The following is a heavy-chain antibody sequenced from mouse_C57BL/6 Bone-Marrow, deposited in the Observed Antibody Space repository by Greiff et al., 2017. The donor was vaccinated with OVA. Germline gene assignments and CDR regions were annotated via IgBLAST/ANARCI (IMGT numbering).Heavy chain of an antibody. CDR1: GYTFTSYG. CDR2: IYPRSGNT. V-gene: IGHV1-81*01. J-gene: IGHJ2*01. CDR3: ASRGAFITTVGYYFDY. Sequence: VQLQQSGAELARPGASVKLSCKASGYTFTSYGISWVKQRTGQGLEWIGEIYPRSGNTYYNEKFKGKDTLTADKSSSTAYMELRSLTSEDSAVYFCASRGAFITTVGYYFDYWGQGTTLTVSS. D-gene: IGHD1-1*01.